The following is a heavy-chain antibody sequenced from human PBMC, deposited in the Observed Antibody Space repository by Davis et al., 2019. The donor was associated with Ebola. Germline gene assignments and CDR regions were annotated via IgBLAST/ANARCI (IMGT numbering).Heavy chain of an antibody. CDR1: GYSFTSYW. V-gene: IGHV5-10-1*01. CDR3: AIGGSTSRNYYGMDV. D-gene: IGHD2-2*01. J-gene: IGHJ6*02. CDR2: IDPSDSYT. Sequence: GGSLRLSCKGSGYSFTSYWISWVRQLPGQGLEWMGRIDPSDSYTNYSPSFQGHVTISADKSISTAYLQWSSLKASDTAMYYCAIGGSTSRNYYGMDVWGQGTTVTVSS.